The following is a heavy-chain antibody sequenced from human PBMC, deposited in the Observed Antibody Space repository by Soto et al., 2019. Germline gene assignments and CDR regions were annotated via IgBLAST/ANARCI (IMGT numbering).Heavy chain of an antibody. CDR2: IYYSGSS. CDR1: GGSISSYY. Sequence: QVQLQESGPGLVKPSDTLSLTCTVSGGSISSYYWSWIRQPPGKGLEWIGYIYYSGSSNYNPSLKSRVTISVDTAKNQLSLKLSSVTAADTAVYYCARGYGDYVLDYWGQGTLVTVSS. CDR3: ARGYGDYVLDY. J-gene: IGHJ4*02. D-gene: IGHD4-17*01. V-gene: IGHV4-59*07.